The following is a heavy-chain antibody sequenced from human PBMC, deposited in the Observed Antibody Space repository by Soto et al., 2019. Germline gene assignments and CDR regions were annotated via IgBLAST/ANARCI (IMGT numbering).Heavy chain of an antibody. J-gene: IGHJ4*02. CDR2: IWNDGSKS. D-gene: IGHD2-15*01. Sequence: QVQLVESGGGVVQPGRSLRLSCAASGFTFSGYGMHWVRQAPGKGLGWVAVIWNDGSKSYHADSVKGRFTISRDNPKNTLYLQMNSLRVEDTAVYYCARLEGYCSGGSCYAGPPDYWGQGTLVTVSS. CDR1: GFTFSGYG. CDR3: ARLEGYCSGGSCYAGPPDY. V-gene: IGHV3-33*01.